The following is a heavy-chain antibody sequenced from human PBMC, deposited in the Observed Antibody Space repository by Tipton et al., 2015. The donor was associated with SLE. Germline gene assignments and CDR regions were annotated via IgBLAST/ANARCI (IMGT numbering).Heavy chain of an antibody. Sequence: LRLSCTVSGASINSEYWNWIRLPAGKGLEWIGRNYTSGSTNYNPSVKSRVTRSVDTSTNQSSLKLTSVTAADTAVYYCAHGSGWYDSFDIWGHGTIVTVPS. D-gene: IGHD6-19*01. CDR1: GASINSEY. CDR3: AHGSGWYDSFDI. J-gene: IGHJ3*02. V-gene: IGHV4-4*07. CDR2: NYTSGST.